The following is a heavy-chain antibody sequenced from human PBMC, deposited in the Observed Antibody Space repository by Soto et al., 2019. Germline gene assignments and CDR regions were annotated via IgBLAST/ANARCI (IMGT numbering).Heavy chain of an antibody. D-gene: IGHD5-18*01. V-gene: IGHV3-23*01. CDR2: ISGSGGST. Sequence: GGSLRLSCAASGFTFSSYAMSWVRQAPGKGLEWVSAISGSGGSTYYADSVKGRFTISRDNSKNTLYLQMNSLRAEDTAVYYCAKEGGRDTAMVFHVQRRHRYYFDYWGQGTLVTVSS. J-gene: IGHJ4*02. CDR1: GFTFSSYA. CDR3: AKEGGRDTAMVFHVQRRHRYYFDY.